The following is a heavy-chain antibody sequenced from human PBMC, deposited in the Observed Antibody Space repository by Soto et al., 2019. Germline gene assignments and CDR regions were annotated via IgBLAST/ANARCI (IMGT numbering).Heavy chain of an antibody. CDR1: GGSISSYY. D-gene: IGHD4-17*01. J-gene: IGHJ3*02. CDR3: ARRYGYAFEI. Sequence: QVQLQESGPGLVKPSETLSLTCTVSGGSISSYYWSWVRQPPGKGLEWIGYIYYSGSTNYNPSLKTRVTISVDTSKSQISLKLSSVTAADTAVYYCARRYGYAFEIWGQGTWVTVSS. V-gene: IGHV4-59*01. CDR2: IYYSGST.